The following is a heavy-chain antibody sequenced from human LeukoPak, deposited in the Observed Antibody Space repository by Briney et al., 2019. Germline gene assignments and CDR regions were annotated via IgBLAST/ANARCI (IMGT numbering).Heavy chain of an antibody. CDR1: GYTFTGYY. J-gene: IGHJ4*02. CDR3: ARDGRDGYNFFDY. V-gene: IGHV1-2*02. CDR2: INPNSGGT. Sequence: ASVKVSCKASGYTFTGYYMHWVRQAPGQGLESMGWINPNSGGTNYAQKFQGRVTMTRDTSISTAYMELSRLRSDDTAVYYCARDGRDGYNFFDYWGQGTLVTVSS. D-gene: IGHD5-24*01.